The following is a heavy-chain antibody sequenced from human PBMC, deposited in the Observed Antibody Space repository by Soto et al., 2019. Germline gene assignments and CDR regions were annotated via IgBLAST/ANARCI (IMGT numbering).Heavy chain of an antibody. V-gene: IGHV1-24*01. CDR1: GYTLTELS. J-gene: IGHJ6*02. D-gene: IGHD3-22*01. CDR3: ATGSKWLLLNYYYGMDV. Sequence: ALVKVSCKVSGYTLTELSMHWVRQAPGKGLEWMGGFDPEDGETIYAQKFQGRVTMTEDTSTDTAYMELSSLRSEDTAVYYCATGSKWLLLNYYYGMDVWGQGTTVIVSS. CDR2: FDPEDGET.